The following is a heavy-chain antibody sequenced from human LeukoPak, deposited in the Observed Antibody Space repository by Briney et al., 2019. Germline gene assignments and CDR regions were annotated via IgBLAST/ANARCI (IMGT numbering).Heavy chain of an antibody. CDR3: AGASQGPEY. CDR1: GFSFGSYW. CDR2: INQDGSEK. Sequence: GGSLRLSCAASGFSFGSYWMNWVRQAPGKGLEWVAIINQDGSEKNYVDSVKGRFTISRDNAKSSLYLQMNSLRAEDSSIYYCAGASQGPEYWGQGTLVTVSS. J-gene: IGHJ4*02. V-gene: IGHV3-7*01.